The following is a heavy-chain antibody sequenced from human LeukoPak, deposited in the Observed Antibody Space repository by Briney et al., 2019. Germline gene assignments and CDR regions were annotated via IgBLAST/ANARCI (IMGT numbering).Heavy chain of an antibody. CDR2: INHSGST. J-gene: IGHJ4*02. CDR1: GGSFSGYY. V-gene: IGHV4-34*01. CDR3: ARESGYSSSWYPVD. Sequence: SETLSLTCAVYGGSFSGYYWSWIRQPPGKGLEWIGEINHSGSTNYNPSFKSRVTISVDTSKNQFSLKLSSVTAADTAVYYCARESGYSSSWYPVDWGQGTLVTVSS. D-gene: IGHD6-13*01.